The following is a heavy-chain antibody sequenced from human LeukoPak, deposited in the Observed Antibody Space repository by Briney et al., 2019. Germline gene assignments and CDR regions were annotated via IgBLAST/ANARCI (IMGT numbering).Heavy chain of an antibody. CDR2: ISGRGGST. D-gene: IGHD4-17*01. CDR1: GFTFSSYA. V-gene: IGHV3-23*01. Sequence: GGPLRLSCAASGFTFSSYAMSWVRQAPGKGLEWVSAISGRGGSTYYADSVKGRFTISRGNSKNTLYLQMNSLRAEDTAVYYCAKDLDTDYGENYYYYYGMDVWGQGTTVTVSS. J-gene: IGHJ6*02. CDR3: AKDLDTDYGENYYYYYGMDV.